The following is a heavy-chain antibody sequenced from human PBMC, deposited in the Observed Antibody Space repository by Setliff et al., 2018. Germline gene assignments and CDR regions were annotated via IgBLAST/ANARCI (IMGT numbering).Heavy chain of an antibody. D-gene: IGHD3-22*01. CDR2: IIPIFGTA. CDR3: ATKDYDTSGYYRPFGF. Sequence: SVKVSCKASGGTFSSYDISWVRQAPGQGLEWMGRIIPIFGTANYAQKFQGRVTITADKSTSTAYMELSRLRSEDTAVYYCATKDYDTSGYYRPFGFWGQGTLVTVSS. CDR1: GGTFSSYD. V-gene: IGHV1-69*06. J-gene: IGHJ4*01.